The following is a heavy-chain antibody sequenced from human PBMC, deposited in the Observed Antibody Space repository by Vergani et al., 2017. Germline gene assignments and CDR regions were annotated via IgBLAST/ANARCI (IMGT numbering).Heavy chain of an antibody. CDR1: GFTFRDHY. D-gene: IGHD1-26*01. CDR2: TSSTGSSI. Sequence: QVQLVESGGGLVKPGGSLRLSCAASGFTFRDHYMSWIRQAPGKGLEWVSYTSSTGSSISYAHSVKGRCTISRDNAKDSVFLQMNSLRAEDTAVYYCARYRGNYDYFDSWGQGTLVTVSP. CDR3: ARYRGNYDYFDS. V-gene: IGHV3-11*01. J-gene: IGHJ4*02.